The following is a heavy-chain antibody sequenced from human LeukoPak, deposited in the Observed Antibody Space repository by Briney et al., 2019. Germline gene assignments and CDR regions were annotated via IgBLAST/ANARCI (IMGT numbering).Heavy chain of an antibody. CDR2: IKQDGSDK. CDR3: AELGITMIGGV. J-gene: IGHJ6*04. D-gene: IGHD3-10*02. V-gene: IGHV3-7*01. Sequence: GGSLRLSCAASGFTFSTYWMSWVRQAPGKGLEWVANIKQDGSDKYYVDSVKGRFTISRDNAKNSLYLQMDSLRAEDTAVYYCAELGITMIGGVWGKETTVTISS. CDR1: GFTFSTYW.